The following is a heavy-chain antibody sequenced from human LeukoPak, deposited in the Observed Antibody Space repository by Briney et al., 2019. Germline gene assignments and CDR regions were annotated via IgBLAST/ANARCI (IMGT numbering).Heavy chain of an antibody. D-gene: IGHD4-17*01. Sequence: ASVKVSCKASGYTFTSYAMHWVRQAPGQRLEWMGWINAGNGNTKYSQEFQGRVTITRDTSASTAYMELNSLRAEDTALYYCAKGGSTVTTPTFDPWGQGTLVTVSS. V-gene: IGHV1-3*03. J-gene: IGHJ5*02. CDR2: INAGNGNT. CDR1: GYTFTSYA. CDR3: AKGGSTVTTPTFDP.